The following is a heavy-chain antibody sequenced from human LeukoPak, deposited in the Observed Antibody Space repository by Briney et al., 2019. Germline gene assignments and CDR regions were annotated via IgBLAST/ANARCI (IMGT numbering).Heavy chain of an antibody. CDR2: ISYDGSNK. CDR3: AREGSLYYYDSSGYSALFDY. V-gene: IGHV3-30-3*01. J-gene: IGHJ4*02. D-gene: IGHD3-22*01. Sequence: PGGSLRLSCAASGFTFSSYAIHWVRQAPGKGLEWVAVISYDGSNKYYADSVKGRFTISRDNSKNTLYLQMNSLRAEDTAVYYCAREGSLYYYDSSGYSALFDYWGQGTLVTVSS. CDR1: GFTFSSYA.